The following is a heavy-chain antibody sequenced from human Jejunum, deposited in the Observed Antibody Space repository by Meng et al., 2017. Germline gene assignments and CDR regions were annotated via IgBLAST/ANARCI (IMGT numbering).Heavy chain of an antibody. V-gene: IGHV3-13*01. D-gene: IGHD3-10*01. CDR1: GFSFSSYD. CDR2: IGSAYST. Sequence: GESLKISCVASGFSFSSYDMHWVRQSTGRGLEWLAGIGSAYSTFYPGSVKGRFTISRENAENSLYLQMNSVRAGDTAVYYCARAPRGYRNFWYFDLWGRGTRV. CDR3: ARAPRGYRNFWYFDL. J-gene: IGHJ2*01.